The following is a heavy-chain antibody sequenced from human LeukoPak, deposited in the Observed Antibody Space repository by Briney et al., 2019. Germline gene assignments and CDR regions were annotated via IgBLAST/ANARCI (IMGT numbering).Heavy chain of an antibody. CDR1: GGSFSGYY. Sequence: SETLSLTCAVYGGSFSGYYWSWLRQPPGKGLEWIGEINHSGSTNYNPSLKSRVTISVDTSKNQFSLKLSSVTAADTAVYYCARAGLDFWSGYVDYYYYMDVWGKGTTVTVSS. V-gene: IGHV4-34*01. CDR3: ARAGLDFWSGYVDYYYYMDV. CDR2: INHSGST. J-gene: IGHJ6*03. D-gene: IGHD3-3*01.